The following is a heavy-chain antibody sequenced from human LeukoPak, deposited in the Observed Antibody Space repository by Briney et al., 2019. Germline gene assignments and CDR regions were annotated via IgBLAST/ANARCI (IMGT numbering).Heavy chain of an antibody. Sequence: ASVKVSCKASGYTFTGYYMHWVRQAPGQGLEWMGWINPNSGGTNYAQKFQGRVTMIRDTSISTAYMELSRLRSDDTAVYYCARGSSGYYDSSGYYYGYWGQGTLVTVSS. CDR2: INPNSGGT. J-gene: IGHJ4*02. CDR3: ARGSSGYYDSSGYYYGY. V-gene: IGHV1-2*02. CDR1: GYTFTGYY. D-gene: IGHD3-22*01.